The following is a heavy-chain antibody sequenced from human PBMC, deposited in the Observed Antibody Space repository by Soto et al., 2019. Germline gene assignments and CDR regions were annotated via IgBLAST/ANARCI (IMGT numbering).Heavy chain of an antibody. CDR1: GFTFSSYA. CDR3: AKAPYDSSGYPV. D-gene: IGHD3-22*01. Sequence: HPGGSLRLSCAASGFTFSSYAMSWVRQAPGKGLEWVSAISGSGGSTYYADSVKGRFTISRDNSKNTLYPQMNSLRAEDTAVYYCAKAPYDSSGYPVWGQGTLVTVSS. V-gene: IGHV3-23*01. J-gene: IGHJ4*02. CDR2: ISGSGGST.